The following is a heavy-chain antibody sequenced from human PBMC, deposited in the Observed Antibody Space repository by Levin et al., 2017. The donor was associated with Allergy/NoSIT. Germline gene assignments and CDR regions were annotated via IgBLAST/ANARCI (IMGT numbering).Heavy chain of an antibody. CDR2: INWNGGST. CDR3: ARAYSSSWYPYYFDY. V-gene: IGHV3-20*04. Sequence: GGSLRLSCAASGFTFDDYGMSWVRQAPGKGLEWVSGINWNGGSTGYADSVKGRFTSSRDNAKNSLYRQMNSLRAEDPALYYCARAYSSSWYPYYFDYWGQGTLVTVSS. J-gene: IGHJ4*02. CDR1: GFTFDDYG. D-gene: IGHD6-13*01.